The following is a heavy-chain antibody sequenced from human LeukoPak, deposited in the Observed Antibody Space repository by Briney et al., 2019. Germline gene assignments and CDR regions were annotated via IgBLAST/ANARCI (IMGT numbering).Heavy chain of an antibody. CDR3: ARERPSITIFGVVASYGMDV. V-gene: IGHV3-53*01. J-gene: IGHJ6*02. D-gene: IGHD3-3*01. Sequence: GGSLRLSCAASGFTVSSNYMSWVRQAPGKGLEWVSVIYSGGSTYYADSVKGRFTISRDNSKNTLYLQMNSLRAEDTAVYYCARERPSITIFGVVASYGMDVWGQGTTVTVSS. CDR1: GFTVSSNY. CDR2: IYSGGST.